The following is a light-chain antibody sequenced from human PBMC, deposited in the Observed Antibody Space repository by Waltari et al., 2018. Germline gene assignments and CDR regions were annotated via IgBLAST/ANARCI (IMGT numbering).Light chain of an antibody. CDR1: QGVIYR. Sequence: ITCRARQGVIYRLACFQQKPGKVPKRLVFSAASLQSGVPPRFSGSGSVTEFTLTISSLQPEDFATYYCLQYHTYPCTFGQGTKLE. CDR2: SAA. V-gene: IGKV1-17*03. CDR3: LQYHTYPCT. J-gene: IGKJ2*02.